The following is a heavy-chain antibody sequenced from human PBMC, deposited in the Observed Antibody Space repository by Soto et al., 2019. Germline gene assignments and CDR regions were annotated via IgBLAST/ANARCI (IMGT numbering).Heavy chain of an antibody. J-gene: IGHJ6*02. Sequence: GVSMRLSCAASGFTFSGYGMHWVSQAPGKGLEWVAVIWYDGSNKYYADSVKGRFTISRDNSKSKLYLQMNSLRAEYTAVYYCSRDQLLEGRAFDGYYYGLDVWGQGTTVTVSS. CDR1: GFTFSGYG. V-gene: IGHV3-33*01. CDR3: SRDQLLEGRAFDGYYYGLDV. CDR2: IWYDGSNK. D-gene: IGHD1-1*01.